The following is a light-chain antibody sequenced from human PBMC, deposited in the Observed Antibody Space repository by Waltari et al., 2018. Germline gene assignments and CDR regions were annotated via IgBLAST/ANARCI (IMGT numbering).Light chain of an antibody. CDR2: WAS. CDR1: QSVFYSSNNKNY. CDR3: QQYYSMPLT. V-gene: IGKV4-1*01. Sequence: DIVMTQSPDSLAVSLGERVSINCKSSQSVFYSSNNKNYLAWYQQKPGQPPKLLMYWASSREFGVPKRFSASGSGTDFILTISSLEADDVAIYYCQQYYSMPLTFGPGTTVEI. J-gene: IGKJ3*01.